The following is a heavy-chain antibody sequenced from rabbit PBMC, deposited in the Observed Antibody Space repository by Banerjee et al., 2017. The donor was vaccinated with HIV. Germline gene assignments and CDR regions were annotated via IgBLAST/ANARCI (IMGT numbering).Heavy chain of an antibody. Sequence: QEQLVESGGGLVQPEGSLTLTCTASGFSFSSVYYMCWVRQAPGKGLEWIGCIGSGNGGTYYATWAKGRFNITRSTSLNTVDLKMTSLTAVDTATYFCARNYVNAFDPWGPGTLVTVS. CDR3: ARNYVNAFDP. V-gene: IGHV1S43*01. CDR2: IGSGNGGT. CDR1: GFSFSSVYY. D-gene: IGHD1-1*01. J-gene: IGHJ2*01.